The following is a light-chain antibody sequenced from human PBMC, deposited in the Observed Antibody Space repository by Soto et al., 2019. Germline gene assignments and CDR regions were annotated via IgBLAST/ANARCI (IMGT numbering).Light chain of an antibody. CDR2: AAS. CDR1: HSISTY. J-gene: IGKJ5*01. CDR3: QPNYCIPVS. Sequence: CRISHSISTYLNWYHQKPGKAPDLLIYAASSLQSGVPSRFSVSGSGTDFTLTMTGLQSGDFATYYCQPNYCIPVSVGQGTRLEIK. V-gene: IGKV1-39*01.